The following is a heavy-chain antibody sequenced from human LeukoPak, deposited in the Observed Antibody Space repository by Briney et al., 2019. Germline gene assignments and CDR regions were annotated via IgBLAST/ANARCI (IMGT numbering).Heavy chain of an antibody. D-gene: IGHD2-2*02. CDR3: ARDAIPGLVVPAAIGFDP. V-gene: IGHV1-69*04. CDR1: GGTFSSYA. J-gene: IGHJ5*02. CDR2: IIPILGIA. Sequence: ASVKVSCKASGGTFSSYAISWVRQAPGQGLEWMGRIIPILGIANYAQKFQGRVTITADKSTSTAYMELSSLRAEDTAVYYCARDAIPGLVVPAAIGFDPWGQGTLVTVSS.